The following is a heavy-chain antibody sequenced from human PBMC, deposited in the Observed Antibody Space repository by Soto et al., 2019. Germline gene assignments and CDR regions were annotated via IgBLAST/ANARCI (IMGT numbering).Heavy chain of an antibody. CDR1: GGSISSDSYY. CDR2: ISYSGST. Sequence: SETLSLTCTVSGGSISSDSYYWGWIRQSPEKGLEWIASISYSGSTYYNPTLKSRLIISVDTSKDQFSLKLSSVTAADTAVYYCARGFEEVRFLEWFPSPPYGMDVWGQGTTVTVSS. V-gene: IGHV4-39*07. D-gene: IGHD3-3*01. CDR3: ARGFEEVRFLEWFPSPPYGMDV. J-gene: IGHJ6*02.